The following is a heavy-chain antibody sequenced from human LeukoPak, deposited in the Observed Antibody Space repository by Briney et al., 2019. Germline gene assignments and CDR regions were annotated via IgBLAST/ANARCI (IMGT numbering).Heavy chain of an antibody. CDR3: ARVLGSPSYFDD. D-gene: IGHD3-16*01. Sequence: PGGSLRLSCAASGFSVSTNHMSWVRQSPGTGLEWVSVTYRGGTTDCADFVKDRFSSYRDTSKNTLDLQMNSLRSEDTAVYYCARVLGSPSYFDDWGQGTLVTVSP. J-gene: IGHJ4*02. CDR1: GFSVSTNH. CDR2: TYRGGTT. V-gene: IGHV3-66*01.